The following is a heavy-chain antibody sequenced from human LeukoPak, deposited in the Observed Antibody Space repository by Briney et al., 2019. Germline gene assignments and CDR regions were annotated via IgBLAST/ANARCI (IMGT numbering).Heavy chain of an antibody. J-gene: IGHJ4*02. CDR2: ISWNSGSI. CDR1: GFTFDDYA. CDR3: ATEYYGSLYNY. Sequence: PGGSLRLSCAASGFTFDDYAMHWVRQAPGKGLEWVSGISWNSGSIGYADSVKGRFTISRDNAKNSLYLQMNSLKTEDTAVYYCATEYYGSLYNYWGQGTLVTVSS. V-gene: IGHV3-9*01. D-gene: IGHD3-3*01.